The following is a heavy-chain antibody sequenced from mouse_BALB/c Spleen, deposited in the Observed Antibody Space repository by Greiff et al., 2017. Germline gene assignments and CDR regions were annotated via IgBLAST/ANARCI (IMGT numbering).Heavy chain of an antibody. D-gene: IGHD1-1*02. CDR1: GYTFTSYY. Sequence: VQLVESGAELVKPGASVKLSCKASGYTFTSYYMYWVKQRPGQGLEWIGEINPSNGGTNFNEKFKSKATLTVDKSSSTAYMQLSSLTSEDSAVYYCTRWWEGPMDYWGQGTSVTVSS. V-gene: IGHV1S81*02. CDR3: TRWWEGPMDY. CDR2: INPSNGGT. J-gene: IGHJ4*01.